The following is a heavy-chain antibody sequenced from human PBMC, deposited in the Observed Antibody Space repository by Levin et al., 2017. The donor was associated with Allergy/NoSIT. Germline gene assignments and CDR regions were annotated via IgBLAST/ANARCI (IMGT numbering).Heavy chain of an antibody. Sequence: GSLRLSCAASGFTVSSHYMSWVRQAPGKGLEWVSVIYSGGSTYYADSVKGRFTISRDNSKNTLYLQMNSLRAEDTAVYYCARGHYGPYYFDYWGQGTLVTVSS. CDR1: GFTVSSHY. D-gene: IGHD4-17*01. J-gene: IGHJ4*02. CDR3: ARGHYGPYYFDY. V-gene: IGHV3-53*01. CDR2: IYSGGST.